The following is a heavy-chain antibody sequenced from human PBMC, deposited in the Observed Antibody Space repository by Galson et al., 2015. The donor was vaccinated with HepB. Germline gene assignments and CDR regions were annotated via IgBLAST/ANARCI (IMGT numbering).Heavy chain of an antibody. CDR1: GYTFTGYY. CDR2: INPNSGGT. CDR3: ARAFRDLMTSGAFDI. J-gene: IGHJ3*02. D-gene: IGHD3/OR15-3a*01. Sequence: SVKVSCKASGYTFTGYYMHWVRQAPGQGLEWMGWINPNSGGTNYAQKFQGWVTMTRDTSISTAYMELSRLRSDDTAVYYCARAFRDLMTSGAFDIWGQGTMVTVSS. V-gene: IGHV1-2*04.